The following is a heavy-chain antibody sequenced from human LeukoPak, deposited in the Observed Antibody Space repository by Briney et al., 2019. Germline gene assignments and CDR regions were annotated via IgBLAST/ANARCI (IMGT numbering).Heavy chain of an antibody. CDR3: ARRKTIAAGYKKRGHRGNWFDP. Sequence: SETLSLTCTVSGGSISSSSYYWGWIRQPPGKGLEWIGSIYYSGSTYYNPSLKSRVTISVDTSKNQFSLKLSSVTAADTAVYYCARRKTIAAGYKKRGHRGNWFDPWGQGTLVTVSS. J-gene: IGHJ5*02. V-gene: IGHV4-39*07. CDR1: GGSISSSSYY. CDR2: IYYSGST. D-gene: IGHD6-25*01.